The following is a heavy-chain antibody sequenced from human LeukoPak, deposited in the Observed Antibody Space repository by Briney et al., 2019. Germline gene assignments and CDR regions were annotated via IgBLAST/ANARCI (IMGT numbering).Heavy chain of an antibody. V-gene: IGHV1-18*01. CDR2: ISAYHGNT. CDR3: SRGGFGLIGGIVGVPTPDY. J-gene: IGHJ4*02. CDR1: GYTFPSYR. D-gene: IGHD1-26*01. Sequence: ASVKVSLQASGYTFPSYRINWVRQARGQGLEWMGWISAYHGNTNYEQKIQGRGTRNTDTCTGTAYMELRSLRSDDTAVYYLSRGGFGLIGGIVGVPTPDYWGQGTLVTVSS.